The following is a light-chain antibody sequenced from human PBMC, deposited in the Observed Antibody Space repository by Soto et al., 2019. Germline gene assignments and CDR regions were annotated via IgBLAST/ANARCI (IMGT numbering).Light chain of an antibody. V-gene: IGKV3-15*01. CDR2: GAS. Sequence: EIVMTQSPATLSVSPGERATLSCRASQSVSTNLAWYQQKPGQGPRLLIFGASTRAIGIPARFSGSGSGTDFTLTISSLQSEDFAVYYCQHYNEFPLTFGGGTKVEIK. CDR3: QHYNEFPLT. J-gene: IGKJ4*01. CDR1: QSVSTN.